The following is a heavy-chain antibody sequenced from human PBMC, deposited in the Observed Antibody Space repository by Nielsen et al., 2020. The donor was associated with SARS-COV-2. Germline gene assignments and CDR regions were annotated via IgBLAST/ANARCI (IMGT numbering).Heavy chain of an antibody. CDR1: GYTFTGYY. D-gene: IGHD3-3*01. V-gene: IGHV1-2*02. CDR3: ARGKGGGRTFGWYYDFWSGYSLPETETYYYYYGMDV. J-gene: IGHJ6*02. CDR2: INPNSGGT. Sequence: ASVKVSCKASGYTFTGYYMHWVRQAPGQGLEWMGWINPNSGGTNYAQKFQGRVTMTRDTSISTAYMELSRLRSDDTAVYYCARGKGGGRTFGWYYDFWSGYSLPETETYYYYYGMDVWGQGTTVTVSS.